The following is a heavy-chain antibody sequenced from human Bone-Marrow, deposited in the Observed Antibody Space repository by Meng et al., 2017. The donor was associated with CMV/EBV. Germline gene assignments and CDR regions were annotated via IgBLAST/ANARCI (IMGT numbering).Heavy chain of an antibody. CDR2: IIPILGIA. CDR1: GGTFSSYA. CDR3: AHVSSSQYYFDY. Sequence: SVKVSCKASGGTFSSYAVSWVRQAPGQGLEWMGGIIPILGIANYAQKFQGRVTITADKSTSTAYMELSSLRSEDTAVYYCAHVSSSQYYFDYWGQGTLVTVSS. J-gene: IGHJ4*02. V-gene: IGHV1-69*10. D-gene: IGHD6-13*01.